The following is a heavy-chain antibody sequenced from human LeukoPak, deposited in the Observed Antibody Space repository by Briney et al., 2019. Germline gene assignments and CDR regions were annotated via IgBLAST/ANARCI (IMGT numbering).Heavy chain of an antibody. CDR1: GYTFTGYY. V-gene: IGHV1-2*02. Sequence: ASAKVSCKASGYTFTGYYMHWVRQAPGQGLEWMGWINPNSGGTNYVQKLQGRVTMTRDTSISTAYVELSRLRSDDTAVYYCASNGVPAAIQGYYFDYWGQGTLVTVSS. CDR3: ASNGVPAAIQGYYFDY. D-gene: IGHD2-2*01. J-gene: IGHJ4*02. CDR2: INPNSGGT.